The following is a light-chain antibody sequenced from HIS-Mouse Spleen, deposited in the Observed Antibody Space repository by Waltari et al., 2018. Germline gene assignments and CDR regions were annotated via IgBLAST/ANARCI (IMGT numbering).Light chain of an antibody. Sequence: IVLTQSPATLSLSPGERVTLSCRASQSVTSYLAWYQQKPGQATRPLIYDASNMATGIPARFSGSGSGTDFTLTISGLEPEDFAVYYCQQRSNWMYTFGQGTKLEIK. CDR3: QQRSNWMYT. V-gene: IGKV3-11*01. J-gene: IGKJ2*01. CDR2: DAS. CDR1: QSVTSY.